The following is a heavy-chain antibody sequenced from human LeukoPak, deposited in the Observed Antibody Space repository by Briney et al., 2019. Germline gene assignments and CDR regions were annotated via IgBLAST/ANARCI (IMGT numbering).Heavy chain of an antibody. CDR1: GGSISSSSYY. CDR3: ASLIPYSSRINDY. CDR2: IYYSGST. V-gene: IGHV4-39*01. D-gene: IGHD6-13*01. Sequence: PSETLSLTCTVSGGSISSSSYYWGWIRQPPGKGMEWIGSIYYSGSTYYNPSLKSRVTISVDTSKNQFSLKLSSVTAADTAVYYCASLIPYSSRINDYWGQGTLVTVSS. J-gene: IGHJ4*02.